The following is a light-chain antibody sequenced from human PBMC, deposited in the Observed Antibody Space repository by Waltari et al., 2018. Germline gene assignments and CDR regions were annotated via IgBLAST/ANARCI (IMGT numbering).Light chain of an antibody. J-gene: IGLJ1*01. V-gene: IGLV2-14*01. Sequence: QSALTQPASVSGSPGQSITISCTGTSGDICGYNYVSRYQHYPGKAPKLIIFEVSYRPSGFSHRFSASKSGNTSSLTISGLQAEDEAHYYCSSYTMTSATAFGTGTKVTVL. CDR2: EVS. CDR1: SGDICGYNY. CDR3: SSYTMTSATA.